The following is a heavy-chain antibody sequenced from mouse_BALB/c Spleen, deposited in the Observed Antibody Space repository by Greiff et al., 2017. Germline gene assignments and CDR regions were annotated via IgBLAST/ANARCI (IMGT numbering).Heavy chain of an antibody. D-gene: IGHD2-2*01. CDR1: GFTFSSYG. CDR2: INSNGGST. V-gene: IGHV5-6-3*01. CDR3: ARAGYDGFDY. Sequence: EVKVVESGGGLVQPGGSLKLSCAASGFTFSSYGMSWVRQTPDKRLELVATINSNGGSTYYPDSVKGRFTISRDNAKNTLYLQMSSLKSEDTAMYYCARAGYDGFDYWGQGTTLTVSS. J-gene: IGHJ2*01.